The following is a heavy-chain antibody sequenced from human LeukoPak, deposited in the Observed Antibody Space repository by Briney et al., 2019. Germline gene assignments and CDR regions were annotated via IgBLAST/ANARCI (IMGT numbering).Heavy chain of an antibody. CDR3: AKDSAFYYIDV. V-gene: IGHV3-30*02. J-gene: IGHJ6*03. Sequence: GGSLRLSCAASGFTFSSCGMHWVRQAPGKGLEWVAIIRYDGSNKNYADSVKGRFTISRDNSKNTLYLQMNSLKGDDTAVYYCAKDSAFYYIDVWGKGTTVIISS. CDR1: GFTFSSCG. D-gene: IGHD3-10*01. CDR2: IRYDGSNK.